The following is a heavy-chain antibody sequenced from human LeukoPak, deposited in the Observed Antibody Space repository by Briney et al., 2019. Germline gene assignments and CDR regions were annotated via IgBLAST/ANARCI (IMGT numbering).Heavy chain of an antibody. CDR2: ISSTGGTI. V-gene: IGHV3-48*01. Sequence: GGSLRLSCVGSGFTFSNYLMNWVRQAPGKGLEWVSFISSTGGTIYYADAVKGRFTVSRDNAKNSLLLQMNSLRAEDTALYYCARGYSRPAFDIWGQGTMVTVSS. D-gene: IGHD2-15*01. CDR1: GFTFSNYL. CDR3: ARGYSRPAFDI. J-gene: IGHJ3*02.